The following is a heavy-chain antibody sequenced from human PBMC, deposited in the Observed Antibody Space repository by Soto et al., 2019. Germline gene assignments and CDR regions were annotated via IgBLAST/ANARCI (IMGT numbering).Heavy chain of an antibody. J-gene: IGHJ4*02. CDR2: ISGSGSRI. CDR3: VKEGVVGTQGPWNYFDY. V-gene: IGHV3-23*01. D-gene: IGHD1-26*01. CDR1: GFTFSAYA. Sequence: GGSLRLSCPASGFTFSAYAMTWVRQAPGKGLEWVAVISGSGSRINYADSVKGRFTISRDNSKNTVYLQMNSLRVEDTAVYYCVKEGVVGTQGPWNYFDYWGQGTLVTVSS.